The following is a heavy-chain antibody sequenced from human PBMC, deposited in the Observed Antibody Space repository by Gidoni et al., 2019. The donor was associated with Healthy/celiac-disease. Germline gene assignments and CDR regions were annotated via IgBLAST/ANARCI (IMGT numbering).Heavy chain of an antibody. J-gene: IGHJ3*02. CDR2: IYYSGST. D-gene: IGHD3-3*01. Sequence: QVQLQESGPGLVKPSETLSLTCTVSGGSISSYYWSWIRQPPGKGLEWIGYIYYSGSTNYNPSLKSRVTISVDTSKNQFSLKLSSVTAADTAVYYCARVPVEYDFWDNAFDIWGQGTMVTVSS. CDR3: ARVPVEYDFWDNAFDI. V-gene: IGHV4-59*01. CDR1: GGSISSYY.